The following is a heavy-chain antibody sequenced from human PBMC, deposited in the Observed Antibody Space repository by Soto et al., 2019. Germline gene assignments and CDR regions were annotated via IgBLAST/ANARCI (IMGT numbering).Heavy chain of an antibody. Sequence: SETLSLTCTVSGGSISSSSYYWGWIRQPPGKGLEWIGSIYYSGSTYYNPSLKSRVTISVDTSKNQFSLKLSSVTAADTAVYYCARLGPHAPGSDHGHYYYYGMDVWGQGTTVTVSS. CDR1: GGSISSSSYY. CDR3: ARLGPHAPGSDHGHYYYYGMDV. CDR2: IYYSGST. V-gene: IGHV4-39*01. J-gene: IGHJ6*02. D-gene: IGHD6-19*01.